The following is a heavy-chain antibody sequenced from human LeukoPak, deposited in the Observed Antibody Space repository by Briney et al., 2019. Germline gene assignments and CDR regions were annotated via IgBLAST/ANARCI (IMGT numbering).Heavy chain of an antibody. J-gene: IGHJ6*04. Sequence: GGSLRLSCAASGFTFSNYGMSWVRQAPGKGLEWVSTISGSGDTTYYADSVKGRFTISRDNAKNSLYLQMNSLRAEDTAVYYCAELGITMIGGVWGKGTTVTISS. D-gene: IGHD3-10*02. CDR2: ISGSGDTT. CDR1: GFTFSNYG. V-gene: IGHV3-23*01. CDR3: AELGITMIGGV.